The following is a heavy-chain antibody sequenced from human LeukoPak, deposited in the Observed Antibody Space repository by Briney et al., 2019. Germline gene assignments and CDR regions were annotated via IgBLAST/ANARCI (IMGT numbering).Heavy chain of an antibody. V-gene: IGHV3-33*01. CDR1: GFTFSSYG. J-gene: IGHJ4*02. CDR3: ARDVFTTYDTGGGYFDY. D-gene: IGHD3-22*01. Sequence: GRSLRLSSVVSGFTFSSYGMHWGRQAPGKGLEWVALIWYDGSNKYYADSVKGRFTISRDNSKNTLYLQMNSLRADDTAVYYCARDVFTTYDTGGGYFDYWGQGTLVTVSS. CDR2: IWYDGSNK.